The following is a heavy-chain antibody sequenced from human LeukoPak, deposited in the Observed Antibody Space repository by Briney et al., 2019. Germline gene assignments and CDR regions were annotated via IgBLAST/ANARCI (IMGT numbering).Heavy chain of an antibody. CDR2: VKEDGSEK. CDR3: ARAHYSSFDY. D-gene: IGHD6-13*01. V-gene: IGHV3-7*01. Sequence: GGSLRLSCAASGFTFSTSVMNWVRQAPGKGLEWVANVKEDGSEKHYVDTVKGRFTISRDNAKNSLYLQSLYLQMNSLRVEDTAVYYCARAHYSSFDYWGQGTLVTVSS. CDR1: GFTFSTSV. J-gene: IGHJ4*02.